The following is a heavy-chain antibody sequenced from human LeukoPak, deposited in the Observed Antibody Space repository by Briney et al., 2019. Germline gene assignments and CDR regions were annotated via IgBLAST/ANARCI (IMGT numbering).Heavy chain of an antibody. V-gene: IGHV3-33*01. D-gene: IGHD6-13*01. CDR1: GFTLTGYG. CDR2: IWYDGNNK. Sequence: GGSLRLSCAASGFTLTGYGMHWVRQAPGKGLEWVAVIWYDGNNKYYVGSVKGRFTISRDTSKNTLYLQMNSLRGEDTAIYYCARDGLASIGLDMWGQGTVVTVSS. CDR3: ARDGLASIGLDM. J-gene: IGHJ3*02.